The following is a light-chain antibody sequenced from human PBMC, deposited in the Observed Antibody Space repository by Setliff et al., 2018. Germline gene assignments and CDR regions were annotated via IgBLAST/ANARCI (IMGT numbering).Light chain of an antibody. CDR1: SSSIGTKT. CDR3: AAWDDILKAVV. J-gene: IGLJ3*02. V-gene: IGLV1-44*01. CDR2: RDS. Sequence: VLTQPPSASGTPGQRVTISCSGSSSSIGTKTVNWYQQLPGVAPKLLIHRDSQRPSGVPDRFSGSKSGTSASLAISGLLSEDEADYYCAAWDDILKAVVFGGGTKVTVL.